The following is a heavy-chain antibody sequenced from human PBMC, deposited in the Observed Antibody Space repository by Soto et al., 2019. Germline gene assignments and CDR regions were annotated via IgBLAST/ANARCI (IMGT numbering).Heavy chain of an antibody. V-gene: IGHV1-18*01. J-gene: IGHJ4*02. D-gene: IGHD3-22*01. CDR1: DYTFTNYD. CDR2: ISTSNGST. Sequence: HVQLVQSGAEVRKPGASVKVSCKASDYTFTNYDINWVRQAPGQGLEWMGWISTSNGSTLYAQKLQGRVSMTTDTATRTAYMELRSLRSDDTAVFYCARHYRQHYYYDGYLRFFDYWGQGTLVTVSS. CDR3: ARHYRQHYYYDGYLRFFDY.